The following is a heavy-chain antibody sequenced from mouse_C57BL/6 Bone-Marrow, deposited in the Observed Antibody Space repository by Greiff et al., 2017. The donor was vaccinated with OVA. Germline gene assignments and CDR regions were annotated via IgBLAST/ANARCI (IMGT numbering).Heavy chain of an antibody. D-gene: IGHD2-4*01. Sequence: QVQLQQSGPGLVQPSQSLSITCTVSGFSLTSYGVHWVRQSPGKGLEWLGVIWSGGSTDYNAAFISSLSISKDNSKSQVFFKMNSLQADDTAIYYCASLYYDYDWFAYWGQGTLVTVSA. CDR3: ASLYYDYDWFAY. CDR2: IWSGGST. J-gene: IGHJ3*01. V-gene: IGHV2-2*01. CDR1: GFSLTSYG.